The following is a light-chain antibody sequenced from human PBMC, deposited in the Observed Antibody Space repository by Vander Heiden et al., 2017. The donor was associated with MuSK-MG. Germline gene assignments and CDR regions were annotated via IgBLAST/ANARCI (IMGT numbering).Light chain of an antibody. V-gene: IGKV3-11*01. CDR2: DAS. J-gene: IGKJ4*01. CDR3: QQRSAWPRT. Sequence: EIVLTQSPATLSLSPGERAALSCRASQSVSSDLVWYQQKPGQAPRLLIFDASKRATGIPGRFSGSGSGTDFSLTISSLEPEDFGMYYCQQRSAWPRTFGGGTKVEIE. CDR1: QSVSSD.